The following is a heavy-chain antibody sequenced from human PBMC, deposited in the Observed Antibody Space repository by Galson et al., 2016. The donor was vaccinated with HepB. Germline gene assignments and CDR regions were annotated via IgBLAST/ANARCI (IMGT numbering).Heavy chain of an antibody. CDR2: ISSSGRTI. J-gene: IGHJ4*02. Sequence: SMRLSCAASGFLFNDHFMSWIRQAPGKGLEWVPSISSSGRTIYEADSVKGRFTISRDDAKDSLYLQMNNLRVEDTAVYYCARRAVAGTHPFDYWGQGTLVTVSS. D-gene: IGHD6-19*01. V-gene: IGHV3-11*01. CDR3: ARRAVAGTHPFDY. CDR1: GFLFNDHF.